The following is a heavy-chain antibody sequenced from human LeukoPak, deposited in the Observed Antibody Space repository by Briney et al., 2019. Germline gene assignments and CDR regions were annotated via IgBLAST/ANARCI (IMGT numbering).Heavy chain of an antibody. CDR1: GGSISSSSYY. D-gene: IGHD2-21*02. J-gene: IGHJ4*02. CDR3: ARHAPAYCGGGCYSFDY. CDR2: IYYSGST. Sequence: SETLSLTCTVSGGSISSSSYYWGWIRQPPGKGLEWIGSIYYSGSTYYNPSLKSRVTISVDTSKNQFSLKLSSVTAADTAVYYCARHAPAYCGGGCYSFDYWGQGTLVTVSS. V-gene: IGHV4-39*01.